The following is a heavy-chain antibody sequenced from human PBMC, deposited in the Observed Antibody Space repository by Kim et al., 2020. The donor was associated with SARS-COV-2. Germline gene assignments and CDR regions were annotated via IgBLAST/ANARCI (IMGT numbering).Heavy chain of an antibody. CDR2: INRSGGGT. D-gene: IGHD3-16*01. Sequence: ASVKVSCKASGFTFTFYSMHWVRQAPGQGLEWMGMINRSGGGTNYAQKFQGRVTMTGDTSTNTVYMELSSLRSDDTAVYYCAKEGGHWGQGTLVTVPP. CDR1: GFTFTFYS. J-gene: IGHJ4*02. V-gene: IGHV1-46*01. CDR3: AKEGGH.